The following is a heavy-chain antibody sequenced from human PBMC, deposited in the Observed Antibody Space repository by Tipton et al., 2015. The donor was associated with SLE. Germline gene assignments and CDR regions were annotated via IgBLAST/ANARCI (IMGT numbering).Heavy chain of an antibody. CDR2: IYAPEST. V-gene: IGHV4-61*02. Sequence: TLSLTCTVSGVSISGGGFYWTWIRQPAGKGLEWVGRIYAPESTNYNPSLKTRVSISVDTSKNQFSLKLSSVTAADTAVYYCAREYDFVWGSYRPYYFMDVWGKGTTVTVSS. CDR1: GVSISGGGFY. CDR3: AREYDFVWGSYRPYYFMDV. J-gene: IGHJ6*03. D-gene: IGHD3-16*02.